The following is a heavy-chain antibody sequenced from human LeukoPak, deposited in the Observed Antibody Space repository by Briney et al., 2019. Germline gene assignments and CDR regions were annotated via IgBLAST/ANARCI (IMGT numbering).Heavy chain of an antibody. CDR1: GYTFTHYV. V-gene: IGHV1-18*01. CDR2: ISAYNGNT. Sequence: ASVKVSCKTSGYTFTHYVISWVRQAPGQGLEWMGWISAYNGNTNYAQKLQGRVTMTTDTSTSTAYMELRSLRSDDTAVYYCARDRYYGSGSYLDYWGQGTLVTVSP. D-gene: IGHD3-10*01. J-gene: IGHJ4*02. CDR3: ARDRYYGSGSYLDY.